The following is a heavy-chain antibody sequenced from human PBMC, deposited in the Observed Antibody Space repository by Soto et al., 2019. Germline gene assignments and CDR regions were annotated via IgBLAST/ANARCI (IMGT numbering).Heavy chain of an antibody. Sequence: QLQLQESGPGLVKPSETLSLTCTVSGGSISSSSYYWGWIRQPPGKGLEWIGSIYYSGSTYYNPSLKSRVTISVDTSKNQFSLKLSSVTAADTAVYYCARDLINFWSGYYHRRGWFDPWGQGTLVTVSS. V-gene: IGHV4-39*02. CDR2: IYYSGST. J-gene: IGHJ5*02. CDR1: GGSISSSSYY. CDR3: ARDLINFWSGYYHRRGWFDP. D-gene: IGHD3-3*01.